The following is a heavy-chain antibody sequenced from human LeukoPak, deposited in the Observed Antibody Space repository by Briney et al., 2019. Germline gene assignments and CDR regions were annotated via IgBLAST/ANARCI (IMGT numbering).Heavy chain of an antibody. Sequence: GGSLRLSCAASGFTFSSYSMNWVRQAPGKGLEWVSSISSSSSYIYYADSVKGRFTISRDNAKNSLYLQMNSLRAEDTAVYYCASSSGTDIDFDYWAREPWSPSPQ. CDR3: ASSSGTDIDFDY. CDR2: ISSSSSYI. J-gene: IGHJ4*02. V-gene: IGHV3-21*01. D-gene: IGHD3-10*01. CDR1: GFTFSSYS.